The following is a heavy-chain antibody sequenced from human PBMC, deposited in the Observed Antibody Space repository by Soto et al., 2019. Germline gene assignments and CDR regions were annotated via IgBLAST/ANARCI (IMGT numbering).Heavy chain of an antibody. CDR1: GYIFVNYG. J-gene: IGHJ6*02. D-gene: IGHD3-16*01. CDR3: AMVDNYVTPTPQDV. V-gene: IGHV1-18*01. Sequence: QVQLVQSGDEVRKPGSSVKVSCKASGYIFVNYGIAWVRQAPGQGLEGMGWISRYSGNTHYASKVQGRLTMTTDTSTSTAYMDLGSLTSDDTAVYYCAMVDNYVTPTPQDVWGQGTTVTVSS. CDR2: ISRYSGNT.